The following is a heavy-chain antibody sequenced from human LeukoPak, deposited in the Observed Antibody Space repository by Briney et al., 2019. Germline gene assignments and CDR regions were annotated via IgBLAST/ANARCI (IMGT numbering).Heavy chain of an antibody. J-gene: IGHJ5*02. D-gene: IGHD3-22*01. Sequence: PGRSLRLSCAAPAFTFSSYAMHWVRQAPGKGLDWLAFISYVGSNKYYAYSVKGRFTISRVNSKNTLYLQMNNLRADATAMFYSAANYYESSGYPQGFDPWGQGTLVTVSS. CDR3: AANYYESSGYPQGFDP. CDR1: AFTFSSYA. V-gene: IGHV3-30*04. CDR2: ISYVGSNK.